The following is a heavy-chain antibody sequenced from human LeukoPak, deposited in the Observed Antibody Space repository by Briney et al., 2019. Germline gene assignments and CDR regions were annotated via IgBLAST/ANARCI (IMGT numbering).Heavy chain of an antibody. Sequence: SETLSLTCAVYGGSFSGYYWSWIRQPPGKGLEWIGEINHSGSTNYNPSLKSRVTISVDTSKNQSSLKLSSVTAADTAVYYCARRVGAGFDYWGQGTLVTVSS. CDR3: ARRVGAGFDY. V-gene: IGHV4-34*01. CDR1: GGSFSGYY. J-gene: IGHJ4*02. CDR2: INHSGST. D-gene: IGHD1-26*01.